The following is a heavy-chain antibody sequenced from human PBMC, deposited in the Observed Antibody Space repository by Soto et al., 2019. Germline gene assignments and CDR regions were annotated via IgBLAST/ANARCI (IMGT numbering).Heavy chain of an antibody. CDR3: ASRSRDLGYCISTSCRIDY. Sequence: PSETLSLTCTVSGGSISSGDYYWSWIRQPPGKGLEWIGYIYYSGSTYYNPSLKSRVTISVDTSKNQFSLKLSSVTAADTAVYYCASRSRDLGYCISTSCRIDYWGQGTLVTVSS. CDR2: IYYSGST. CDR1: GGSISSGDYY. V-gene: IGHV4-30-4*01. J-gene: IGHJ4*02. D-gene: IGHD2-2*01.